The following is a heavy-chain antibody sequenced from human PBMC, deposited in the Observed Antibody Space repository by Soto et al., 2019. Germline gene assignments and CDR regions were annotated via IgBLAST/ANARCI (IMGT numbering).Heavy chain of an antibody. J-gene: IGHJ4*02. V-gene: IGHV4-34*01. CDR3: ARHGGYYFDY. CDR1: GGSFSGYY. CDR2: IGHSGST. D-gene: IGHD3-16*01. Sequence: KPSETLSLTCAVYGGSFSGYYWSWIRQPPGKGLEWIGEIGHSGSTIYNPSLESRVTISEDSSNNQFSLKLNSVTAADTAVYSCARHGGYYFDYWGQGAPVTVSS.